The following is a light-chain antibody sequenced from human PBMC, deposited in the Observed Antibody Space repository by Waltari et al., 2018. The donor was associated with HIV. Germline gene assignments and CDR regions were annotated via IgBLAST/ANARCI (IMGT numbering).Light chain of an antibody. Sequence: QSALTQPASGSGSPGQAITIYCTGTSSAVGGYNFVPWYQQHPGKAPKLMIYEGSKRPSGVSNRFSGSKSGNTASLTISGLQAEDEADYYCCSYTSSNTYVFGTGTEVSVL. CDR1: SSAVGGYNF. V-gene: IGLV2-23*01. CDR2: EGS. CDR3: CSYTSSNTYV. J-gene: IGLJ1*01.